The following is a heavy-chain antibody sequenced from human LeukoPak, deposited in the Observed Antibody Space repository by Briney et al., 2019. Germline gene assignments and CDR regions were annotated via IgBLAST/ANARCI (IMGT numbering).Heavy chain of an antibody. D-gene: IGHD3-22*01. CDR1: GFTSSSYA. J-gene: IGHJ4*02. CDR2: ISGSGGST. V-gene: IGHV3-23*01. CDR3: AKGNTMIVVVSDY. Sequence: PGGSLRLSCAASGFTSSSYAMSWVRQAPGKGLEWVSAISGSGGSTYYADSVKGRFTISRDNSKNTLYLQMNSLRAEDTAVYYCAKGNTMIVVVSDYWGQGTLVTVSS.